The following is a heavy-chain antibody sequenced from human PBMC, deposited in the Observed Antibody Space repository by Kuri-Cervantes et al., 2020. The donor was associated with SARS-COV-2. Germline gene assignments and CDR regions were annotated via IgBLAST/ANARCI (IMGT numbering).Heavy chain of an antibody. CDR1: GFTFSDYY. J-gene: IGHJ3*02. CDR3: ARAPQWVAGDDAFDI. Sequence: SLKISGAASGFTFSDYYMSWIRQAPGKGLGWVSYISSSSSYTNYADSVKGRFTISRGNAKNSLYLQMNSLRAEDTAVYYCARAPQWVAGDDAFDIWGQGTMVTVSS. CDR2: ISSSSSYT. V-gene: IGHV3-11*05. D-gene: IGHD6-19*01.